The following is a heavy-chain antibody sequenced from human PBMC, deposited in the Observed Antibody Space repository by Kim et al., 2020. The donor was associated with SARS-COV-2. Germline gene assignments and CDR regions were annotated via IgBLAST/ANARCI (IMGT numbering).Heavy chain of an antibody. Sequence: NPALKHRFTMSIDKSKNQFTLNLYSMTAADTAVYYCARDHGEGGLRSFDSWGQGTLVTVSS. CDR3: ARDHGEGGLRSFDS. J-gene: IGHJ4*02. V-gene: IGHV4-4*02. D-gene: IGHD5-12*01.